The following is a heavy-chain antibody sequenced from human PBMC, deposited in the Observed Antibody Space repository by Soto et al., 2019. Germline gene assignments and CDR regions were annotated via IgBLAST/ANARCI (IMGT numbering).Heavy chain of an antibody. Sequence: PGGSLRLSCAASGFTFSNAWMNWVRQAPGKGLEWVGRIKSKTDGGTTDYAAPVKGRFTISRDDSKNTMNLQMNNLKTEVTAVYYFSTVEGSGGVTPTDYYYYGMDVWGQGTTVTVSS. J-gene: IGHJ6*02. CDR1: GFTFSNAW. D-gene: IGHD3-16*01. CDR3: STVEGSGGVTPTDYYYYGMDV. V-gene: IGHV3-15*07. CDR2: IKSKTDGGTT.